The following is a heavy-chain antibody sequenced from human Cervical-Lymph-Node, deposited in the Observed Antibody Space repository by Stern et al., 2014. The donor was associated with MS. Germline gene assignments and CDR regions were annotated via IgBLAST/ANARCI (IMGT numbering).Heavy chain of an antibody. D-gene: IGHD3-22*01. CDR1: GFTFTSSA. CDR2: IVVGSGNK. CDR3: AAEPMYYSDSVGAFDI. Sequence: QMVESGPEVKKPGTSVKVSCKASGFTFTSSAVQWVRQARGQRLERIGWIVVGSGNKNYEQKFQERVTITRDMSTSTAYMELSSLRSEDTAVYYCAAEPMYYSDSVGAFDIWGQGTMVTVSS. J-gene: IGHJ3*02. V-gene: IGHV1-58*01.